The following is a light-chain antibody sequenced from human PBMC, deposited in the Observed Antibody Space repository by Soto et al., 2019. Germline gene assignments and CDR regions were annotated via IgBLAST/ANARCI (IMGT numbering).Light chain of an antibody. CDR2: AAS. V-gene: IGKV1-27*01. Sequence: DIQMTQSPSSLSASVGDRVTITCRASQGINNYLAWYQQKPGKVPKLLIYAASTLKSGVPSRFSGSGSGTDFTLTISSLQPEDVATYYCQKYNSAPHTFGQWTKLEIK. J-gene: IGKJ2*01. CDR3: QKYNSAPHT. CDR1: QGINNY.